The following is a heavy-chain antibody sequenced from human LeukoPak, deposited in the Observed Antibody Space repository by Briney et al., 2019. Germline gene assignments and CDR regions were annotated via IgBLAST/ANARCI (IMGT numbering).Heavy chain of an antibody. D-gene: IGHD2-15*01. CDR3: ARLGQGYLLDY. CDR1: GGSISSSSYY. CDR2: IYYSGST. J-gene: IGHJ4*02. V-gene: IGHV4-39*01. Sequence: PSETLSLTCTVSGGSISSSSYYWGWIRQPPGKGLEWIGSIYYSGSTYYNPSLKSRVTISVDTSKNQFSLKLSSVTAADTAVYYCARLGQGYLLDYWGQGTLVTVSS.